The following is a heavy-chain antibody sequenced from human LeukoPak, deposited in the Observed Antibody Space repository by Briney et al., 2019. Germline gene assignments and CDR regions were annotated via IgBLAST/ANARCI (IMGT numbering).Heavy chain of an antibody. V-gene: IGHV3-74*01. CDR1: GFTFSSYW. J-gene: IGHJ3*01. Sequence: HTGGSLRLXCAASGFTFSSYWMHWVRQAPGKGLVWVSRIKSDGSSTSYADSVRGRFTISRDNAKNTLYLQMNSLRAEDTAVYYCVRERKEDWGQGTMVTVSS. CDR2: IKSDGSST. D-gene: IGHD1-14*01. CDR3: VRERKED.